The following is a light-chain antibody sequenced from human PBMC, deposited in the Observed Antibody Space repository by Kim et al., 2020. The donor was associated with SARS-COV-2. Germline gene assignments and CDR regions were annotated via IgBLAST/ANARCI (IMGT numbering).Light chain of an antibody. Sequence: SATINCKSSQSVLYSSNNKNYLAWYQQKPGQPPKLLIYWASTRESGVPDRFSGSGSGTDFTLTISSLQAEDVAVYYCHQYYSSPYTFGQGTKLEI. CDR1: QSVLYSSNNKNY. J-gene: IGKJ2*01. CDR2: WAS. CDR3: HQYYSSPYT. V-gene: IGKV4-1*01.